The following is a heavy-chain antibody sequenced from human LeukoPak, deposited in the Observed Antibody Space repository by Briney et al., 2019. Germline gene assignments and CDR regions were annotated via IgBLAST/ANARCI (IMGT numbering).Heavy chain of an antibody. D-gene: IGHD3-22*01. J-gene: IGHJ3*02. Sequence: PSETLSLTCAVSGGSISSGGYSWSWIRQPPGKGLGWIGYIYHSGSTYYNPSLKSRVTISVDRSKNQFSLKLSSVTAADTAVYYCARAHDSNAFDIWGQGTMVTVSS. CDR3: ARAHDSNAFDI. CDR1: GGSISSGGYS. CDR2: IYHSGST. V-gene: IGHV4-30-2*01.